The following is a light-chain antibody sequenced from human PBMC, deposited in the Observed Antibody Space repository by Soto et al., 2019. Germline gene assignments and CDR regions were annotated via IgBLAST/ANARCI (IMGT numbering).Light chain of an antibody. CDR1: SSDLAIYNY. V-gene: IGLV2-14*01. Sequence: QSALTQPASVSGSPGQSINISCTGTSSDLAIYNYVSWYQQQPGKAPKLMIYQVTNRPSGVSKPVSGSRSGNTASLTISGLKSEDEEDYYCSSYTDSSNHVVGTGTKVTVL. CDR3: SSYTDSSNHV. CDR2: QVT. J-gene: IGLJ1*01.